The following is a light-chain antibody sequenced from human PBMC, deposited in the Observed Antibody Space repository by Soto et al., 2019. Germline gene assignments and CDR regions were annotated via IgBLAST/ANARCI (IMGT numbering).Light chain of an antibody. CDR1: SSDVGGYNF. J-gene: IGLJ7*01. Sequence: QSALTQPRSVSGSPGQSVTISCTGTSSDVGGYNFVSWYQHHPGKAPKLMIYEVTDRPSGVSNRFSGSKSGNTASLTISGLQAEDEAEYYCSSYTNINTRACVFGTGTQLTVL. V-gene: IGLV2-14*01. CDR3: SSYTNINTRACV. CDR2: EVT.